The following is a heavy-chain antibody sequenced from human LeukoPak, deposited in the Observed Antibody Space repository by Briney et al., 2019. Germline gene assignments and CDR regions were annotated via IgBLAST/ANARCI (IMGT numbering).Heavy chain of an antibody. CDR2: IYYSGST. CDR1: GGSISSGDYY. J-gene: IGHJ3*02. D-gene: IGHD1-26*01. Sequence: SETLSLTCTVSGGSISSGDYYWSWIRQPPGKGLEWIGYIYYSGSTYYNPSLKSRVTISVDTSKNQFSLKLSSVTAADTAMYYCARSGSYYYDAFDIWGQGTMVTVSS. V-gene: IGHV4-30-4*08. CDR3: ARSGSYYYDAFDI.